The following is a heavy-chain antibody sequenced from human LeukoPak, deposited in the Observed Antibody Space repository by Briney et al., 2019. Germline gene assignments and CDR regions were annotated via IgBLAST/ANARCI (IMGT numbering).Heavy chain of an antibody. V-gene: IGHV1-69*05. D-gene: IGHD1-1*01. J-gene: IGHJ4*02. Sequence: SVKVSCKASGGTFSSYAISWVRQAPGQGLEWMGGIIPIFGTANYAQKFQGRVAITTDESTSTAYMELSSLRSEDTAVYYCARVATNEEYYFDYWGQGTLVTVSS. CDR1: GGTFSSYA. CDR3: ARVATNEEYYFDY. CDR2: IIPIFGTA.